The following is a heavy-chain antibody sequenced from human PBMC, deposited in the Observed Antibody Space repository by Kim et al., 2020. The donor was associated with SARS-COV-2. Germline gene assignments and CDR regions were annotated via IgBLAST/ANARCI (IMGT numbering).Heavy chain of an antibody. CDR2: ISPSSLYT. Sequence: GGSLRLSCAASGFTFSDYYMTWIRQAPGKGLECISYISPSSLYTNYADSVKGRFTISRDNAKKSLYLQMNSLRDDDTAMYYCTRGQSRDGYNYGGYWGQGTLVTVSS. D-gene: IGHD5-12*01. J-gene: IGHJ4*02. CDR1: GFTFSDYY. CDR3: TRGQSRDGYNYGGY. V-gene: IGHV3-11*05.